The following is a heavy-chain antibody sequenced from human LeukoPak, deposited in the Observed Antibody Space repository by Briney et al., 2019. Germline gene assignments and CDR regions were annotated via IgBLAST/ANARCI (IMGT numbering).Heavy chain of an antibody. Sequence: SETLSLTCTVSGASIKGSYWSWVRQPAGRGLEWIGRIYSSGSVNYNPSLKSRVSMSIDTSKNQFSLNMNSVTAADTAVYYCARLRDIVVVPAAIKGFDYWGQGTLVTVSS. J-gene: IGHJ4*02. CDR3: ARLRDIVVVPAAIKGFDY. D-gene: IGHD2-2*02. CDR2: IYSSGSV. CDR1: GASIKGSY. V-gene: IGHV4-4*07.